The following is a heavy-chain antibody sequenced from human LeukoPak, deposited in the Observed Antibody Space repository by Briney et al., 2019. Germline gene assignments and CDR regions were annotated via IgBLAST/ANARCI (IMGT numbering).Heavy chain of an antibody. D-gene: IGHD3-16*02. CDR3: ARDNSVGDIAWWFDP. Sequence: ASVKVSCKASGYSFTSHYMHWVRQAPGQGLEWMGLINPSGSTTLYAQRFQGRVTMTRDMSTTTDYMELSSLRSEDTAVYYCARDNSVGDIAWWFDPWGQGTLVTVSS. V-gene: IGHV1-46*01. J-gene: IGHJ5*02. CDR2: INPSGSTT. CDR1: GYSFTSHY.